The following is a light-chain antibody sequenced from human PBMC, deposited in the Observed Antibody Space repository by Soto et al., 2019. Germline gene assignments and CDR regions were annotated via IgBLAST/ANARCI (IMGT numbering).Light chain of an antibody. CDR3: QKYDNVPLT. CDR1: QGIGNA. V-gene: IGKV1-33*01. CDR2: GAS. Sequence: IQMTQSPSSLSASVGDRVTISCRASQGIGNALGWYQQKPGKPPKVLIYGASNLETGVPSRFSGSGSGTDFTFTISSLQPEDIATYYCQKYDNVPLTFGGGTKVDIK. J-gene: IGKJ4*01.